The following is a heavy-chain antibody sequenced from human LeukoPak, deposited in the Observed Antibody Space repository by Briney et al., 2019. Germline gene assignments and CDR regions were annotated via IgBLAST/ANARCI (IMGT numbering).Heavy chain of an antibody. J-gene: IGHJ4*02. D-gene: IGHD6-13*01. CDR1: GFTFRKHW. CDR3: AKAPTIAAAGIFAY. V-gene: IGHV3-7*03. CDR2: IKEDGSEK. Sequence: GESLRLSCAADGFTFRKHWMSWVRQAMGKGLECVAKIKEDGSEKHYVDSVKGRFTISRDNSKNTLYLQMNSLRAEDTAVYYCAKAPTIAAAGIFAYWGQGTLVTVSS.